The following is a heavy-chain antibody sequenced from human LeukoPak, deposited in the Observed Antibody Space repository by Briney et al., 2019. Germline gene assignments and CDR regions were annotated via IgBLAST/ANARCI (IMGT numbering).Heavy chain of an antibody. CDR1: GGSFSGYY. V-gene: IGHV4-34*01. CDR2: INHSGST. J-gene: IGHJ5*02. CDR3: ARWGSGFITMVRGVRNWFDP. Sequence: SETLSLTCAVYGGSFSGYYWSWIRQPPGKGLEWIGEINHSGSTNYNPSLKSRVTISVDTSKNQFSLKLSSVSAADTAVYYCARWGSGFITMVRGVRNWFDPWGQGTLVTVSS. D-gene: IGHD3-10*01.